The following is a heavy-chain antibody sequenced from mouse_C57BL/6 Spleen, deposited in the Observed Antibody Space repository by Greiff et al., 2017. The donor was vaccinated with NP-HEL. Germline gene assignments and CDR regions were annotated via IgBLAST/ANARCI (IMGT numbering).Heavy chain of an antibody. CDR3: ARGRELLRYWYFDG. Sequence: QVQLPQPGAELVRPGSSVKLSCKASGYTFTSYWMDWVKQRPGHGLEWIGNIYPSDSETHYNQQFKDKATLTVDKSSSTAYMQLSSLTSEDSAVYYCARGRELLRYWYFDGWGTGTTVTVSS. J-gene: IGHJ1*03. CDR2: IYPSDSET. V-gene: IGHV1-61*01. D-gene: IGHD1-1*01. CDR1: GYTFTSYW.